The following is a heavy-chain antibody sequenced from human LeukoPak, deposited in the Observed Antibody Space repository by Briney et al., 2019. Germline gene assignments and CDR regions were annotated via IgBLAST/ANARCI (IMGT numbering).Heavy chain of an antibody. CDR2: IYTSGST. CDR1: GGSISSGSYY. V-gene: IGHV4-61*02. J-gene: IGHJ6*02. CDR3: ARAYYGMDV. Sequence: SQTLSLTCTVSGGSISSGSYYWSWIWQPAGKGLEWIGRIYTSGSTNYNPSLKSRVTISVDTSKNQFSLKLSSVTAADTAVYYCARAYYGMDVWGQGTTVTVSS.